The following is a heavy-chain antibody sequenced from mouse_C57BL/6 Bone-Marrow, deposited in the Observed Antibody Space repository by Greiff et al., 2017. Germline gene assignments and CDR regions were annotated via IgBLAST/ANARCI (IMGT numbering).Heavy chain of an antibody. V-gene: IGHV14-4*01. D-gene: IGHD2-4*01. Sequence: EVQLQQSGAELVRPGASVKLSCTASGFNINDDYMHWVKQRPEQGLEWIGWIDPENGDTEYASKFQGKAPITADTSSNTAYMQLSSLTSEDSAVDYCALIYYDCGPAWFADWGQGTLVTVSA. J-gene: IGHJ3*01. CDR2: IDPENGDT. CDR3: ALIYYDCGPAWFAD. CDR1: GFNINDDY.